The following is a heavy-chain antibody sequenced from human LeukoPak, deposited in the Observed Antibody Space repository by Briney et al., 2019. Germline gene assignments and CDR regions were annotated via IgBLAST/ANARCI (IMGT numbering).Heavy chain of an antibody. CDR2: FDPEDGEI. D-gene: IGHD3-22*01. Sequence: ASVKVSCKVSGYTLADLSMHWVRQAPGKGLEWVGGFDPEDGEIIDAQDFQGRVSMTEDTSTNTAYMELTRLRSEDTAVYYCATDSYHYDSSGYVFDYWGQGTLVTVSS. J-gene: IGHJ4*02. CDR3: ATDSYHYDSSGYVFDY. V-gene: IGHV1-24*01. CDR1: GYTLADLS.